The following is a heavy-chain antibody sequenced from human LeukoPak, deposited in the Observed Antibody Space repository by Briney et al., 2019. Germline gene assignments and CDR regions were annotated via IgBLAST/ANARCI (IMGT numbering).Heavy chain of an antibody. CDR1: GGSFSGYY. CDR2: INHSGST. CDR3: ARGMAGDFYYYYYYMDV. D-gene: IGHD6-19*01. V-gene: IGHV4-34*01. Sequence: PSETLSLTCAAYGGSFSGYYWSWIRQPPGKGLEWIGEINHSGSTNYNPSLKSRVTISVDTSKNQFSLKLSSVTAADTAVYYCARGMAGDFYYYYYYMDVWGKGTTVTVSS. J-gene: IGHJ6*03.